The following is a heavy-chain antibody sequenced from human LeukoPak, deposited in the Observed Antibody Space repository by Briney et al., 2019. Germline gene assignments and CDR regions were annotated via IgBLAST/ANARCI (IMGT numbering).Heavy chain of an antibody. CDR2: IYYSGST. J-gene: IGHJ6*03. D-gene: IGHD3-22*01. V-gene: IGHV4-59*01. CDR3: ARYYYDSSGYLGYYYYYMDV. Sequence: PSETLSLTCTVSGGSISSYYWSWIRQPPGKGLEWIGYIYYSGSTNYNPSLKSRVTISVDTSKNQFSLKLSSVTAADTAVYYCARYYYDSSGYLGYYYYYMDVWGKGTTVTVSS. CDR1: GGSISSYY.